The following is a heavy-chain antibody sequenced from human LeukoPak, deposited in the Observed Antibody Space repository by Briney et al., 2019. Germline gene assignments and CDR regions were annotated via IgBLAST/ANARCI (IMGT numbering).Heavy chain of an antibody. CDR1: GFTFSSYA. D-gene: IGHD4-17*01. CDR2: ISGSGGSR. J-gene: IGHJ4*02. CDR3: AKTYDDYVVGQGDFDY. V-gene: IGHV3-23*01. Sequence: PGGSLRLSCAASGFTFSSYAMNRVRQAPGKGLEWVSTISGSGGSRYYADSVQGRFTISRDNSKNTVNLQMNSLRAEDTAIYYCAKTYDDYVVGQGDFDYWGQGALVTVSS.